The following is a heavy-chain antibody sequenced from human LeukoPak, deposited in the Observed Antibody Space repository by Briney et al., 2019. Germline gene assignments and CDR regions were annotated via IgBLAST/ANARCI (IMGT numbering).Heavy chain of an antibody. Sequence: GASVKVSCKASGYTFTSYYMHWVRQAPGRGLEWMGIINPSGGSTSYAQKFQGRVTMTRDTSTSTVYMELSSLRSEDTAVYYCARATTVTPPGYWGQGTLVTVSS. CDR2: INPSGGST. D-gene: IGHD4-17*01. J-gene: IGHJ4*02. CDR3: ARATTVTPPGY. CDR1: GYTFTSYY. V-gene: IGHV1-46*01.